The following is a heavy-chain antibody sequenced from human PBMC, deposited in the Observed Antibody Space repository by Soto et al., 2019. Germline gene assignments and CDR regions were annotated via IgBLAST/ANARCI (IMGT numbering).Heavy chain of an antibody. CDR2: INAGNGNT. CDR1: GYTFTSYA. J-gene: IGHJ4*02. CDR3: ASRRSIAVAGTEDY. V-gene: IGHV1-3*01. D-gene: IGHD6-19*01. Sequence: QVQLVQSGAEVKKPGASVKVSCKASGYTFTSYAMHWVRQAPGQRLEWMGRINAGNGNTKYSQKFQGRVTITRDTSASTAYMELSSLRSEDTAVYYCASRRSIAVAGTEDYWGQGTLVTVSS.